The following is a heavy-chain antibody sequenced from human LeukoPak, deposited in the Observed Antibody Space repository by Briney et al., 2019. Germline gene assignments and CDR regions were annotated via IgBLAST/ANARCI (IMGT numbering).Heavy chain of an antibody. CDR2: INPSGGST. V-gene: IGHV1-46*01. CDR1: GYTFTSYY. Sequence: ASVKVSCKASGYTFTSYYMHWVRQAPGQGLEWMGIINPSGGSTSYAQKFQGRVTMTRDTSTSTVYMELSSLRAEDTAVYYCARDRGDYGDYDPLYYYYYGMDVWGQGTTVTVSS. J-gene: IGHJ6*02. CDR3: ARDRGDYGDYDPLYYYYYGMDV. D-gene: IGHD4-17*01.